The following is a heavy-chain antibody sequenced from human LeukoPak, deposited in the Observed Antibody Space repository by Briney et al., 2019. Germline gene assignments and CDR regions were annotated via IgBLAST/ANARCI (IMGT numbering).Heavy chain of an antibody. J-gene: IGHJ3*02. V-gene: IGHV3-7*04. CDR3: ARHWEGVESDAFDI. Sequence: GGSLRLSCAASGFTFEIYWMSWVRQAPGKGLEWVANIRKDGSEKNYVDSVKGRFTISRDNAKNSLHLQMNSLRADDTDLYYCARHWEGVESDAFDIWGQGTMVTVSS. CDR1: GFTFEIYW. D-gene: IGHD1-26*01. CDR2: IRKDGSEK.